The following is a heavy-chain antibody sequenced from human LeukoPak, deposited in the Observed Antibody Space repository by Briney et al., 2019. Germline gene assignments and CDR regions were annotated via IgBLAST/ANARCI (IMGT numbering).Heavy chain of an antibody. J-gene: IGHJ5*02. D-gene: IGHD3-3*01. CDR1: GYSLTSYW. CDR3: ARLRLRFLEFSPFDP. Sequence: GESLKISCKGSGYSLTSYWIGWVRQMPGKGLEWMGIIYPGDSDTRYSPSFQGQVTISADKSISTAYLQWSSLKASDTAMYYCARLRLRFLEFSPFDPWGQGTLVTVSS. V-gene: IGHV5-51*01. CDR2: IYPGDSDT.